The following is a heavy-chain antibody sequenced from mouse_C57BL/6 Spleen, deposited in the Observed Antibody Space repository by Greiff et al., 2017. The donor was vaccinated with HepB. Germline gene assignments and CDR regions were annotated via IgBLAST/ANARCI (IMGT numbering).Heavy chain of an antibody. Sequence: EVMLVESGGGLVKPGGSLKLSCAASGFTFSSYAMSWVRQTPEKRLEWVATISDGGSYTYYPDNVKGRFTISRDNAKNNLYLQMSHLKSEDTAMYYCARNWDGSDFDYWGQGTTLTVSS. CDR3: ARNWDGSDFDY. D-gene: IGHD4-1*01. CDR1: GFTFSSYA. CDR2: ISDGGSYT. J-gene: IGHJ2*01. V-gene: IGHV5-4*03.